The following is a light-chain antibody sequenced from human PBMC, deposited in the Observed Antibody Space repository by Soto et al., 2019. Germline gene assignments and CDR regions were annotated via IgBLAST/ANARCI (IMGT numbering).Light chain of an antibody. CDR3: QQYGSSLLT. Sequence: EIVLTQSPGTLSLSPGERATLSCRASQTVSSSYLAWYQQKPGQAPRLLIYAASSRATGIPARISGSGSGTDFTLTISRLEPEDFAVYFCQQYGSSLLTFGGGTKVEIK. CDR1: QTVSSSY. V-gene: IGKV3-20*01. CDR2: AAS. J-gene: IGKJ4*01.